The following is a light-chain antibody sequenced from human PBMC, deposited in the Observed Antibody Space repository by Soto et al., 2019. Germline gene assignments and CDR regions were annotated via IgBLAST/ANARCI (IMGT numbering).Light chain of an antibody. CDR2: DAS. CDR3: QKFSSYPLT. Sequence: VVSQCALSLPVTVGQPSSISCRAGQTVRNNYLACYQQKRGQAPRXXTXDASSRATGIPERFXGGXSATXFXXTXTRLEPEDFAVYYCQKFSSYPLTFGRGTKVDIK. V-gene: IGKV3-20*01. J-gene: IGKJ4*01. CDR1: QTVRNNY.